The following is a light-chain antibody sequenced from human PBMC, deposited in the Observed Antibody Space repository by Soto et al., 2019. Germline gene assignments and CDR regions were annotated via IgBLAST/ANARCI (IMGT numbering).Light chain of an antibody. V-gene: IGKV3D-15*02. J-gene: IGKJ5*01. Sequence: VMLQAPATLTVSPGERATLPCRASQSVSSNLAWYQQKPGQAPRLLIYGASTRATGIPARFSGSGSGTDFTLTISRLEPEDFAVYYCQLYSRSPRQITFGQGTRLEI. CDR1: QSVSSN. CDR2: GAS. CDR3: QLYSRSPRQIT.